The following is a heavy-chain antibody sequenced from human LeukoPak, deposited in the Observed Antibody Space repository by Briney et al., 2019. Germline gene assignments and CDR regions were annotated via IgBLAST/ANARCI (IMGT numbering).Heavy chain of an antibody. CDR2: IRESGGT. CDR3: AKPTNVAYFDC. CDR1: GFPFSSYV. Sequence: PGGFLRLSCEASGFPFSSYVMNWVRQAPGKGLEWVSAIRESGGTYYADSVRGRFTISRDNSKNTLYLEMDSLRADDTAVYYCAKPTNVAYFDCWGRGALVTVSS. D-gene: IGHD1-14*01. J-gene: IGHJ4*02. V-gene: IGHV3-23*01.